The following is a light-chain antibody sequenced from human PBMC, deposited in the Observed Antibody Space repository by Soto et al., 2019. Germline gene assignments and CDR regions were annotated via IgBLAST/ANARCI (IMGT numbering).Light chain of an antibody. J-gene: IGKJ1*01. CDR3: QDYGRSAWK. CDR2: GAY. V-gene: IGKV3-20*01. Sequence: EIVLTQSPGTLSLSPGERVTLSCRASHSVPTNYLAWYQQKPGQSPRLLIYGAYTRATGIPERFSGSGSGTDFTLTISRLEPEDFAVYYCQDYGRSAWKIGQGTKVEIK. CDR1: HSVPTNY.